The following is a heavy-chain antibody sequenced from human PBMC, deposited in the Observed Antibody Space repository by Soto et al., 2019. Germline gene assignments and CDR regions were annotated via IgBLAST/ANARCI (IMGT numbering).Heavy chain of an antibody. CDR2: VSPSGTT. J-gene: IGHJ6*02. CDR1: GDSISVGYY. Sequence: QVQLQESGPGLVKPSQTLSLTCTVSGDSISVGYYWSWIRQHPGKGLEWIGYVSPSGTTYYNPSLTSRVPISTDTSKTQFYLEVSSVTAADTAVYYCARDRGSYGMDVWGQGTPVTVSS. CDR3: ARDRGSYGMDV. V-gene: IGHV4-31*03.